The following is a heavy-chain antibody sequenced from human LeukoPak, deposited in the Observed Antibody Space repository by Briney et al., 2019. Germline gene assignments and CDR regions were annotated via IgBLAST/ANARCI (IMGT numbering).Heavy chain of an antibody. CDR3: ATSNYSSGWYYFDY. V-gene: IGHV1-24*01. D-gene: IGHD6-19*01. CDR2: FDPEDGET. CDR1: GYTLTELS. Sequence: ASVKVSCKVSGYTLTELSMHWVRQAPGKGLEWMGGFDPEDGETIYAQKFQSRVTMTEDTSTDTAYMELSSLRSEDTAVYYCATSNYSSGWYYFDYWGQGTLVTVSS. J-gene: IGHJ4*02.